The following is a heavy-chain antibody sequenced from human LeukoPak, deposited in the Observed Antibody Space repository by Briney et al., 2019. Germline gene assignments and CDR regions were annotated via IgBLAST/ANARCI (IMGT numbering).Heavy chain of an antibody. V-gene: IGHV3-23*01. D-gene: IGHD3-16*02. Sequence: GGSLRLSCAASGFTFSRYAMSWVRQAPGKGLEWVSAISGSGGSTYYADSVKGRFTISRDNSKNTLYLQMNSLRAEDTAVYYCATPLYDYVWGSYRYWGQGTLVTVSS. J-gene: IGHJ4*02. CDR3: ATPLYDYVWGSYRY. CDR1: GFTFSRYA. CDR2: ISGSGGST.